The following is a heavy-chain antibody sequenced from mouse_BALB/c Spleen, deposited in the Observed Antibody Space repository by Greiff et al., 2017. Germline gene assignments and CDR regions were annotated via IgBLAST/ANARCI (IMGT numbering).Heavy chain of an antibody. D-gene: IGHD2-14*01. CDR2: IWAGGST. Sequence: VKLMESGPGLVAPSQSLSITCTVSGFSLTSYGVHWVRQPPGKGLEWLGVIWAGGSTNYNSALMSRLSISKDNSKSQVFLKMNSLQTDDTAMYYCASSTIGTHAMDYWGQGTSVTVSS. CDR3: ASSTIGTHAMDY. J-gene: IGHJ4*01. V-gene: IGHV2-9*02. CDR1: GFSLTSYG.